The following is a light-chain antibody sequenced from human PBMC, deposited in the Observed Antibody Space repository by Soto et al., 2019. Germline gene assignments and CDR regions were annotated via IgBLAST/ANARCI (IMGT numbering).Light chain of an antibody. V-gene: IGLV2-14*01. CDR3: SSYTSSSTL. J-gene: IGLJ1*01. CDR1: SSDVGRYNY. Sequence: QSVLTQPASVALAPGHSSTISCTSTSSDVGRYNYVSWYQQHPGKAPKLMIYEVSDRPSGISSRFSGSKSGNTASLTISGLQTEDEADYYCSSYTSSSTLFGTGTKVTV. CDR2: EVS.